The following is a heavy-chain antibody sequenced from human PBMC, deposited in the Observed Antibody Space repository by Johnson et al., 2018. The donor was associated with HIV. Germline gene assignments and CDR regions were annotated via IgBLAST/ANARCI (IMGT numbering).Heavy chain of an antibody. J-gene: IGHJ3*02. V-gene: IGHV3-30*19. CDR3: ARPMGAVDECDAFDI. CDR2: IWYDGSNK. Sequence: VQLVESGGGVVQPGRSLRLSCAASGFTFSSYGMHWVRQAPGKGLEWVAVIWYDGSNKYYADFVKGRFTISRDNSINTLYLQMNSLRAEDTAVYYCARPMGAVDECDAFDIWGHGTMVTVSS. D-gene: IGHD1-26*01. CDR1: GFTFSSYG.